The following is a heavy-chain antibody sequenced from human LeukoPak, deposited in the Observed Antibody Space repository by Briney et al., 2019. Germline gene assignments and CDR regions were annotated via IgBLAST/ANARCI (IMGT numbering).Heavy chain of an antibody. CDR3: ARGGTWYYDFWSGYPPDY. J-gene: IGHJ4*02. CDR2: MNPNSGNT. D-gene: IGHD3-3*01. Sequence: ASVKVSCKASGGTFSSYAISWVRQATGQGLEWMGWMNPNSGNTGYAQKFQGRVTMTRNTSISTAYMELSSLRSEDTAVYYCARGGTWYYDFWSGYPPDYWGQGTLVTVSS. CDR1: GGTFSSYA. V-gene: IGHV1-8*02.